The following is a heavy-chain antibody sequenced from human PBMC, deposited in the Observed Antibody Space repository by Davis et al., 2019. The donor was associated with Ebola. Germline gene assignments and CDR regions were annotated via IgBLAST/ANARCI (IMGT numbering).Heavy chain of an antibody. J-gene: IGHJ4*02. CDR1: GGSFSGYY. CDR2: INHSGST. V-gene: IGHV4-34*01. D-gene: IGHD3-9*01. CDR3: ARDGGYFDWSRMGGIDY. Sequence: PSETLSLTCAVYGGSFSGYYWSWIRQPPGKGLEWIGEINHSGSTNYNPSLKIRVTISVDTSKNQFSLKLSSVPAADTAVYYCARDGGYFDWSRMGGIDYWGQGTLVTVSS.